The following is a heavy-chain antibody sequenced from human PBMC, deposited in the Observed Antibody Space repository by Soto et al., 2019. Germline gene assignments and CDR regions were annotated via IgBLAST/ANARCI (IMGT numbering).Heavy chain of an antibody. V-gene: IGHV4-59*08. CDR3: ARHVPYYDILTGYENNWYFAL. CDR2: IYYSGST. Sequence: QVQLQESGPGLVKPSETLSLTCTVSGGSISSYYWSWIRQPPGKGLEWIGYIYYSGSTNYNPSLMGRVTTSVATSKTQFPLKGTSVTAADTAVYYCARHVPYYDILTGYENNWYFALWGRGTLVTVSS. CDR1: GGSISSYY. D-gene: IGHD3-9*01. J-gene: IGHJ2*01.